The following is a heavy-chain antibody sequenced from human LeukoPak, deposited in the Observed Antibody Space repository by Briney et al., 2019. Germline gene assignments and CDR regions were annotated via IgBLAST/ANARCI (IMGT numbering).Heavy chain of an antibody. Sequence: SQTLSLTCTVSGGSISSGDYYWSWIRQPPGKGLEWIGYIYYSGSPYSNPSLKSRLTISVDTSKNQFSLKLSSVTAADTAVYYCARVLVDCSGGSCYYFDYWGQGTLVTVS. D-gene: IGHD2-15*01. CDR2: IYYSGSP. CDR1: GGSISSGDYY. V-gene: IGHV4-30-4*01. CDR3: ARVLVDCSGGSCYYFDY. J-gene: IGHJ4*02.